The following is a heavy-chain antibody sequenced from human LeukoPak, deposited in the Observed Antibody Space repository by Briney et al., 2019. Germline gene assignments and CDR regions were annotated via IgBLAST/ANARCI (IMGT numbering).Heavy chain of an antibody. CDR2: INPNSGGT. J-gene: IGHJ3*02. CDR3: ARVPLYYYDSSGYYYGLVGAFDI. V-gene: IGHV1-2*02. D-gene: IGHD3-22*01. Sequence: ASVKVSCKASGYTFTGYYMHWVRQAPGQGLEWMGWINPNSGGTNYAQKFQGRVTMTRDTSISTAYMELGRLRSDDTAAYYCARVPLYYYDSSGYYYGLVGAFDIWGQGTMVTVSS. CDR1: GYTFTGYY.